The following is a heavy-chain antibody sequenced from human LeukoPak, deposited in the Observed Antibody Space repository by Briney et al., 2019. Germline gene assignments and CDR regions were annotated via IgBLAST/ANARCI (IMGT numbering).Heavy chain of an antibody. CDR3: TRDLTEYVGASAD. J-gene: IGHJ4*02. CDR1: GFNFRNSW. CDR2: TTGRGDNT. Sequence: GGSLRLSCAASGFNFRNSWMHWVRQAPGKGPEWVLTTTGRGDNTHYADSVKGRFTFSRDNSKNTLYLQMNSLGVDDTAVYYCTRDLTEYVGASADWGQGTLVTVSS. V-gene: IGHV3-23*01. D-gene: IGHD1-26*01.